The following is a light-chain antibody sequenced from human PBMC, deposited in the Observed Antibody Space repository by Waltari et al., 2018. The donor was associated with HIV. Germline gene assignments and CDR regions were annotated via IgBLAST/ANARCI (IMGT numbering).Light chain of an antibody. V-gene: IGLV1-44*01. CDR2: SNN. CDR1: TSNIGSNT. CDR3: AAWDDSLNGPV. Sequence: QSVLTQPPSASGTPGQRVTISCSGSTSNIGSNTINWYQQLPGTAPTLLIYSNNQRPSGLPARFSGSNSGTSASLAISGLQSEDEADYSCAAWDDSLNGPVFGGGTKLTVL. J-gene: IGLJ3*02.